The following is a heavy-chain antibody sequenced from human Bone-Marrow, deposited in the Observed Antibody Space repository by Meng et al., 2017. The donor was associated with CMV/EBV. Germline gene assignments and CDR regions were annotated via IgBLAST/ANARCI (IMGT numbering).Heavy chain of an antibody. CDR1: GFPFGTYS. D-gene: IGHD2-2*01. V-gene: IGHV3-21*01. CDR3: ATSKSTILGYCSSAACHLEY. J-gene: IGHJ4*02. CDR2: ISGSSTYI. Sequence: GESLKISCAASGFPFGTYSMHWVRQAPGKGLEWVSSISGSSTYIYYAESVKGRFTISRDNAKNSLYLQMNSLRAEDTAVYYCATSKSTILGYCSSAACHLEYWGQGTLVTVSS.